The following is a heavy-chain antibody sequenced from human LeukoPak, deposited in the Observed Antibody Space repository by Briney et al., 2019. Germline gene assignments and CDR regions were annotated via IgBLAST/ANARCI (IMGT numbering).Heavy chain of an antibody. V-gene: IGHV7-4-1*02. CDR1: GYTFTSYA. D-gene: IGHD3-9*01. CDR3: ARDGHYDILPGYRYKFDY. J-gene: IGHJ4*02. Sequence: SSVKVSCRASGYTFTSYAMNWVRQAPGQGLEWTGWINTNTGNPTYAQGFTGRFVFSLDTSVSTAYLQISSLKAEDTAVYYCARDGHYDILPGYRYKFDYWGQGTLVTVSS. CDR2: INTNTGNP.